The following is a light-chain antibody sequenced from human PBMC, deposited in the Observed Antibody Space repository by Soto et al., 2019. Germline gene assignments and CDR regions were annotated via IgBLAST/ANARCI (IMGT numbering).Light chain of an antibody. V-gene: IGKV1-9*01. CDR2: AAS. J-gene: IGKJ4*01. Sequence: DIQLTQSPSFLSASVGDRVTITCRASQAISSYLDWYQQKQGKGPKLLIHAASTLQSGVPLRFSGSGSGTEFTLTISSLQPEDFATYYCLQMNSYPLTFRGGTKVDI. CDR1: QAISSY. CDR3: LQMNSYPLT.